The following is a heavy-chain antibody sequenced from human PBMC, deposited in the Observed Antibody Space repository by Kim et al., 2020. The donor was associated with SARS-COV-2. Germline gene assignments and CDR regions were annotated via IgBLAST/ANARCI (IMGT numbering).Heavy chain of an antibody. CDR1: GYSFTSYW. CDR3: ARHGAVVRGVTHRSPFDY. J-gene: IGHJ4*02. V-gene: IGHV5-51*01. Sequence: GESLKISCKGSGYSFTSYWIGWVRQMPGKGLEWMGIIYPGDSDTRYSPSFQGQVTISADKSISTAYLQWSSLKASDTAMYYCARHGAVVRGVTHRSPFDYWGQGTLVTVSS. D-gene: IGHD3-10*01. CDR2: IYPGDSDT.